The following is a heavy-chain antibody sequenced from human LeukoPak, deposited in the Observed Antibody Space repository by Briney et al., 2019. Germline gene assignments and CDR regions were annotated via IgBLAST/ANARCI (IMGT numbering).Heavy chain of an antibody. CDR1: GFTFSNYE. Sequence: GGSLRLSCAASGFTFSNYEMNWVRQAPGKGLEWISYITTTGDTIYYADSVRGRFTISRDNAKNSLYLQMNSLRAEDTAVYYCASALSSGWVRNWFDPWGPGTLVTVSS. J-gene: IGHJ5*02. V-gene: IGHV3-48*03. CDR3: ASALSSGWVRNWFDP. D-gene: IGHD6-19*01. CDR2: ITTTGDTI.